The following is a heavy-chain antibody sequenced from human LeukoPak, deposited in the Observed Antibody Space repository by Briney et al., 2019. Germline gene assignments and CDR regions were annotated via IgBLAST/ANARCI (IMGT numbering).Heavy chain of an antibody. CDR3: AREEAPVGGSSFDY. J-gene: IGHJ4*02. V-gene: IGHV3-64*02. D-gene: IGHD1-26*01. CDR1: GFTFSTYA. CDR2: ISSGGVNT. Sequence: GGSLRLSCAASGFTFSTYAMHWVRQAPGKGLEYVSSISSGGVNTYYADSVRGRFTISRDNSKSTLYLHMGSLRAEDMAVYYCAREEAPVGGSSFDYWGQGTLVTVSS.